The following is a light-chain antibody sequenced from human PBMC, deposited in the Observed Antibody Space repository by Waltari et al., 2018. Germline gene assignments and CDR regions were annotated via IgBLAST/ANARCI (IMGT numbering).Light chain of an antibody. V-gene: IGKV3-15*01. CDR1: QSVSTN. J-gene: IGKJ1*01. CDR3: HQYNDWPPT. CDR2: GAA. Sequence: EVVMTQSPATLPVSPGERATPSCRARQSVSTNLAWSQQKPGQAPRLLIYGAAVRATDIPARFSGSGSGTEFTLTISSLQSEDFVVYYCHQYNDWPPTFGQGTTVEIK.